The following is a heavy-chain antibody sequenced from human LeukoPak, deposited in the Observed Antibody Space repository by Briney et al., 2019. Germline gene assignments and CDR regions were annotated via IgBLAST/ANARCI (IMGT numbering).Heavy chain of an antibody. CDR2: INSDGSST. D-gene: IGHD2-2*01. CDR1: GFTFSSYW. V-gene: IGHV3-74*01. J-gene: IGHJ6*03. CDR3: ARALFQLPYYYYMDV. Sequence: GGSLRLSCAASGFTFSSYWMHWVRQAPGKGLVWVSRINSDGSSTSYADSVKGRFTISRDNAKNSLYLQMNSLRAEDTAVYYCARALFQLPYYYYMDVWGKGTTVTISS.